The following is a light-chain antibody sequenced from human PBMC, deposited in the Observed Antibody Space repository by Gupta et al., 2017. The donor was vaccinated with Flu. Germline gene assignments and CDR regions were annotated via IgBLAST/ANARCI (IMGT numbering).Light chain of an antibody. CDR1: RDIEDY. V-gene: IGKV1-39*01. Sequence: DIQVTQSPSSLSASVGDRVSITCRAARDIEDYLNWYQQRPGEPPRLLIYASSNLQSGVPSRFSGSGSGTDFTLTISNLQPDDFATYYCQQSYSTPSCSFGQWT. J-gene: IGKJ2*04. CDR2: ASS. CDR3: QQSYSTPSCS.